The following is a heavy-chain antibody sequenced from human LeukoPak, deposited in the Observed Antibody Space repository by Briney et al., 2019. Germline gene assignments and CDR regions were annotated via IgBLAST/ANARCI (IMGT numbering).Heavy chain of an antibody. CDR3: ARHGTAAPRKFDP. CDR2: IYYSGST. V-gene: IGHV4-59*08. D-gene: IGHD6-13*01. Sequence: SETLSLTCTVSGGSINSYYWSWIRQPPGKGLEWIGYIYYSGSTNCNPSLKSRVTISVDTSKNQFSLNLTSVTAADTAVYYCARHGTAAPRKFDPWGQGTLVTVSS. J-gene: IGHJ5*02. CDR1: GGSINSYY.